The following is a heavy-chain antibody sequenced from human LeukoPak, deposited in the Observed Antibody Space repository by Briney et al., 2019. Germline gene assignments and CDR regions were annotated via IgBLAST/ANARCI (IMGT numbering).Heavy chain of an antibody. Sequence: GGSLRLSCAGAGFTFTKYAMRWVRQAPGKGPEWVSGISASGGSVYYADSVKGRFTISRENSKNTLYLQMNSLRAEDTAVYYCAKENQAVVAAFFDYWGQGTLVTVSS. CDR2: ISASGGSV. D-gene: IGHD2-15*01. CDR1: GFTFTKYA. J-gene: IGHJ4*02. CDR3: AKENQAVVAAFFDY. V-gene: IGHV3-23*01.